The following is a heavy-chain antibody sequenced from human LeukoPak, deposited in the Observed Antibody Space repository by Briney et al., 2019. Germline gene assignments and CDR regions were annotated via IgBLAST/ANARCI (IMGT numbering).Heavy chain of an antibody. CDR2: ISGSSSPI. CDR3: AREDHDFRSGYYYNWFDP. V-gene: IGHV3-48*01. CDR1: GFTFRNQS. J-gene: IGHJ5*02. D-gene: IGHD3-3*01. Sequence: GGSLRLSCTASGFTFRNQSMTWVRQAPGKGLEGISYISGSSSPIHYADSVKGRFTISRDNAKNSLYLQMKSLRAEDTAVYYCAREDHDFRSGYYYNWFDPWGQGTLVTVSS.